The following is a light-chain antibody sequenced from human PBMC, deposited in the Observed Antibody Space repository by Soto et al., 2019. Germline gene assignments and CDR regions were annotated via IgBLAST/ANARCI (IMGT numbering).Light chain of an antibody. J-gene: IGKJ4*01. CDR3: QQYDNWPLT. Sequence: ETVLTQSPGTLSLSPGERATLSCRASQSVSSSYLAWYQQKPGQAPRLLIYDASSRATGIPDRFSGSGSGTDFTLTISRLEPEDFAVYYCQQYDNWPLTFGGGTKVEIK. V-gene: IGKV3-20*01. CDR2: DAS. CDR1: QSVSSSY.